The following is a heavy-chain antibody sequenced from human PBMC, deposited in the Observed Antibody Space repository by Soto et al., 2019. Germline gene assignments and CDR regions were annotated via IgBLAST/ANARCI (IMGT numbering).Heavy chain of an antibody. J-gene: IGHJ6*02. Sequence: GGSLRLSCAASGFTFSSYAMHWVRQAPGKGLEWVAVISYDGSNKYYADSVKGRFTISRDNSKNTLYLQMNSLRAEDTAVYYCARYCSSTSCYEDGMDVWGQGTTATVSS. D-gene: IGHD2-2*01. CDR1: GFTFSSYA. V-gene: IGHV3-30*04. CDR2: ISYDGSNK. CDR3: ARYCSSTSCYEDGMDV.